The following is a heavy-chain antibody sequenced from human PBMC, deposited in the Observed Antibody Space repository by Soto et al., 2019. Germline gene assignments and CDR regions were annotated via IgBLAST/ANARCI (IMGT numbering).Heavy chain of an antibody. CDR3: AREFRWNDVDLDY. Sequence: PGGSLRLSCAASGFTFNTYSMNWVRQAPGKGLEWVSSISSGSSYIYYADSVRGRFTVSRDNAKNSLWLQMTSLRAEDTAVYYCAREFRWNDVDLDYWGQGTMVTVYS. CDR1: GFTFNTYS. V-gene: IGHV3-21*01. J-gene: IGHJ4*02. CDR2: ISSGSSYI. D-gene: IGHD1-1*01.